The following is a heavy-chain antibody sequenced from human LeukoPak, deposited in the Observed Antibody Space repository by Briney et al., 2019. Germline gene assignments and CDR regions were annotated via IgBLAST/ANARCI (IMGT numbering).Heavy chain of an antibody. Sequence: SETLSVTCTVSGGSITTIPYNWGWLRQPPGKGLEWIVTISYVGTTYYEPSLKSRVTMSIDTSKNQFSLNLNSATAADTAVYYCARHPTGYPNWFDSWGQGTLVIVSS. CDR3: ARHPTGYPNWFDS. CDR2: ISYVGTT. V-gene: IGHV4-39*01. CDR1: GGSITTIPYN. J-gene: IGHJ5*01. D-gene: IGHD3-9*01.